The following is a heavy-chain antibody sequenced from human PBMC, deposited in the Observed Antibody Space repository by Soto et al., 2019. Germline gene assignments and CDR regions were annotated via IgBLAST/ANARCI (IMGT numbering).Heavy chain of an antibody. CDR2: INSDGSST. Sequence: EVQLVESGGGLVQPGGSLRLSCAASGFTFSSYWMHWVRQAPGKGLVWVSRINSDGSSTSYADSVKGRFTISRDNANNMLYLQMNSLRAEDTAVYYCLEMATTSRFGWGQGTLVTVSS. D-gene: IGHD1-1*01. CDR3: LEMATTSRFG. J-gene: IGHJ4*02. CDR1: GFTFSSYW. V-gene: IGHV3-74*01.